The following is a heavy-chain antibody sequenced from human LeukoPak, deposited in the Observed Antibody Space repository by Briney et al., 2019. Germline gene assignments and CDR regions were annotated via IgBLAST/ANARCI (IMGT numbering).Heavy chain of an antibody. CDR3: ARNYDRRPFDY. J-gene: IGHJ4*02. V-gene: IGHV1-18*01. CDR1: GYTFSSYA. CDR2: FNAYNGNT. Sequence: GASVEVSCKASGYTFSSYAISWVRQAPGQGLEWMGWFNAYNGNTNYAQKLQDRVTMTTDTSTSTAYMELRSLRSDDTAVYYCARNYDRRPFDYWGQGTLVTVSS. D-gene: IGHD3-22*01.